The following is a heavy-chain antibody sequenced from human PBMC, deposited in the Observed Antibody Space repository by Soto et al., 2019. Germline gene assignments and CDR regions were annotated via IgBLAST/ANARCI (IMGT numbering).Heavy chain of an antibody. V-gene: IGHV4-34*01. Sequence: QVQLQQWGAGLLKPSETLSLTCAVYGGSFSGYYWSWIRQPPGKGLEWIGEINHSGSTNYNPSLKSRVTRPVDTSKNQFSLKLSSVTAADTAVYYCARGGYYDSSGYLLDYYYYGMDVWGQGTTVTVSS. CDR3: ARGGYYDSSGYLLDYYYYGMDV. CDR1: GGSFSGYY. D-gene: IGHD3-22*01. CDR2: INHSGST. J-gene: IGHJ6*02.